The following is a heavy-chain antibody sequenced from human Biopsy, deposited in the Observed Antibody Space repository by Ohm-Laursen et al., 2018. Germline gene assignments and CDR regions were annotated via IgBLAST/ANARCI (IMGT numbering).Heavy chain of an antibody. CDR3: AADADGYYTEFDY. D-gene: IGHD3-3*01. CDR2: IVPILGHL. V-gene: IGHV1-69*04. J-gene: IGHJ4*02. Sequence: SVKVSCNASGGPSSNYAFSWVRQAPGQGLEWVGRIVPILGHLNYAQRFQGRVSITADKSTTYVYMELSRLASGDTAVYYCAADADGYYTEFDYWGPGTLVTVSS. CDR1: GGPSSNYA.